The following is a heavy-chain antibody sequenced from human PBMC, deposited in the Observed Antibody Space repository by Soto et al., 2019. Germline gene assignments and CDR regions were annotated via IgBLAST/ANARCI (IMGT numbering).Heavy chain of an antibody. V-gene: IGHV3-30*18. CDR3: AKSRGSGNNGMDV. D-gene: IGHD3-10*01. CDR2: ISYDVSTK. Sequence: QVQLVESGGGVVQPGRSLRLSCAASGFTFSSYGMHWVRQAPGKGLEWVAVISYDVSTKYYADSVKGRFTISRDNSKNTLYLQMNSLRAEDTAVYYCAKSRGSGNNGMDVWGQGTTVTVSS. CDR1: GFTFSSYG. J-gene: IGHJ6*02.